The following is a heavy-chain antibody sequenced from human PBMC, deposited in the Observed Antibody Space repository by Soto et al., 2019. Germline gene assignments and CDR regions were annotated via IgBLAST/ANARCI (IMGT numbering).Heavy chain of an antibody. D-gene: IGHD3-3*01. CDR1: GFTFRSFW. CDR2: INSDGNRT. V-gene: IGHV3-74*01. CDR3: AASDYNFWSGYFGQTFDY. Sequence: EVQLVESGGGLVQPGGSLRLSCAASGFTFRSFWMHWVRQAPGKGLVWVSRINSDGNRTSYADSVKGRFTISRDTSKNSMYLQRNGLRDEDTAVYYCAASDYNFWSGYFGQTFDYWGQGTVVNVSS. J-gene: IGHJ4*02.